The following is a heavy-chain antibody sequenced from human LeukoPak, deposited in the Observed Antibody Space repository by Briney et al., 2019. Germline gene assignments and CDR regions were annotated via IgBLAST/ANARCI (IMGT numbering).Heavy chain of an antibody. Sequence: SETLSLTCALSGYPITMGPIWGWIRQPPGKGLEWIGSVYHSGITYSNPSLKSRVTISLDTSKNQFSLNLTSVTAADPDVCYCAGDAIHGDNGPAWGQGTLVTVSS. D-gene: IGHD4-17*01. CDR2: VYHSGIT. V-gene: IGHV4-38-2*02. CDR3: AGDAIHGDNGPA. J-gene: IGHJ5*02. CDR1: GYPITMGPI.